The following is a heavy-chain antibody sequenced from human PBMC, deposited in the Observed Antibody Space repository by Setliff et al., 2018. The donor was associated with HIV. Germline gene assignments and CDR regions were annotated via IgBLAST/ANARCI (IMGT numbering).Heavy chain of an antibody. CDR3: ARDGKTYYNFWSGHDY. D-gene: IGHD3-3*01. V-gene: IGHV1-2*02. Sequence: ASVKVSCKASGYRFTHYYMHWVRQAPGQGREWMGWINPNSGGTDYEQKFQGRVTMTRDTSISTAYMELSRLRSDDTAVYYCARDGKTYYNFWSGHDYWGQGTLVTVSS. CDR1: GYRFTHYY. J-gene: IGHJ4*02. CDR2: INPNSGGT.